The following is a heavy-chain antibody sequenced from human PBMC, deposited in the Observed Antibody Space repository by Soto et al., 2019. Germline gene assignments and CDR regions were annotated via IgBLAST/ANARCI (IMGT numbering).Heavy chain of an antibody. V-gene: IGHV3-23*01. CDR1: GFTFFNYA. Sequence: PWGSLRLSCEASGFTFFNYAMTLVRHCPLRGLEWVSALSGSSLNTYYADSVKGRFTISRDNSKNTMYLEMNSLRVDDTAVYYCTTQFFLSSRKPPEDVWGQGTPVTVSS. CDR3: TTQFFLSSRKPPEDV. J-gene: IGHJ6*02. CDR2: LSGSSLNT.